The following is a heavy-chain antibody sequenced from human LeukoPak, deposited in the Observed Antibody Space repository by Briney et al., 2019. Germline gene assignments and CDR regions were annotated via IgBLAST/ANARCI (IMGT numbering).Heavy chain of an antibody. CDR1: GYTFTSYY. D-gene: IGHD1-26*01. J-gene: IGHJ3*02. CDR3: ATRREGGRVDAFDI. Sequence: ASVKVSCKASGYTFTSYYIHWVRQAPGQGLEWMGVINSRSGDTTYAQKFQGRVTMTRDTSTSTVYMELSSLRSEDTAVYYCATRREGGRVDAFDIWGQGTMVTVSS. V-gene: IGHV1-46*01. CDR2: INSRSGDT.